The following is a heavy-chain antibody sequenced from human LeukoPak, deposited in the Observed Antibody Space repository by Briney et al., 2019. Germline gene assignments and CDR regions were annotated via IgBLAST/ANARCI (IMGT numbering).Heavy chain of an antibody. V-gene: IGHV4-39*01. CDR2: IYYSGST. J-gene: IGHJ6*02. CDR3: ARHPIVQHLANYYYYGMDV. Sequence: SETLSLTCTVSGGSISSSSYYWGWIRQPPGKGLEWIGSIYYSGSTYYNPSLKSRVTISVDTSKNQFSLKLSSVTAADTAVYYCARHPIVQHLANYYYYGMDVWGQGTTVTVS. CDR1: GGSISSSSYY. D-gene: IGHD6-13*01.